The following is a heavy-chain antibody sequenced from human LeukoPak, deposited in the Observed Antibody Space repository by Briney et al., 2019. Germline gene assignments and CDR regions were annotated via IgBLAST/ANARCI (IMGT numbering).Heavy chain of an antibody. D-gene: IGHD5-18*01. CDR3: ARRPIQLWTPGMDV. J-gene: IGHJ6*02. CDR2: ITGSGGST. CDR1: GFTFSSHA. V-gene: IGHV3-23*01. Sequence: GGSLRLSCAASGFTFSSHAMGWVRQAPGKGLEWASSITGSGGSTYYGDSVKGRFTIARDNSKNTLYLQMNSLRAEDTAVYYCARRPIQLWTPGMDVWGQGTTVTVSS.